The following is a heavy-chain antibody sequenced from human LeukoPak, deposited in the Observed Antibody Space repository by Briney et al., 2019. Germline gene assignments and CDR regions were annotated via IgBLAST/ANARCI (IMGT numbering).Heavy chain of an antibody. CDR1: GDSINSSTYY. Sequence: PLETLSLTCNVSGDSINSSTYYWAWMRQPPGRGLEWIGSIYSSGNIYKNPSLKSRITISVDTSKNQVSLKVTPVTAADTAVYYCARHALVIAIDTYNWFDPWGQGTLVTVSS. J-gene: IGHJ5*02. D-gene: IGHD2-21*01. CDR3: ARHALVIAIDTYNWFDP. CDR2: IYSSGNI. V-gene: IGHV4-39*01.